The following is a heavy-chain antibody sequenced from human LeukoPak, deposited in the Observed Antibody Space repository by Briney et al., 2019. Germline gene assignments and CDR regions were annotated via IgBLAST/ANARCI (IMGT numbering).Heavy chain of an antibody. J-gene: IGHJ6*03. CDR1: GFTFSNYW. D-gene: IGHD1-1*01. CDR2: IYNDGSST. Sequence: GGSLRLSCAASGFTFSNYWMHWVRQAPGKGLVWVSRIYNDGSSTSYADSVKGRFTISRDNAKNSLYLQMNSLRVEDTAIYYCARDPYNGAYSEGYYYYYMDVWGKGTTVTVSS. CDR3: ARDPYNGAYSEGYYYYYMDV. V-gene: IGHV3-74*01.